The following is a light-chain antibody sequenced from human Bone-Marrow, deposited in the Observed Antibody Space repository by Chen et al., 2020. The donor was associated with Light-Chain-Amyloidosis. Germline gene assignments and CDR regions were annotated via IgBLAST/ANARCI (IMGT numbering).Light chain of an antibody. CDR2: DVA. V-gene: IGLV2-14*03. CDR1: SDDIGDYNY. Sequence: QSALTQPASVSGSPGQSITSSCAGTSDDIGDYNYVSWYQQHPGKVPKLLIYDVANRPSGVSDRFSGSKSGSTASLTISGLRAEDEAHYYCSSYTPGNSLVFGGGTKVTVL. J-gene: IGLJ2*01. CDR3: SSYTPGNSLV.